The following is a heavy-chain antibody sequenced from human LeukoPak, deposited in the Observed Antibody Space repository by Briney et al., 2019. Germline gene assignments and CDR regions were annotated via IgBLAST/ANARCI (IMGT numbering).Heavy chain of an antibody. CDR2: ISSRSSTI. D-gene: IGHD2-8*01. J-gene: IGHJ3*02. CDR3: ARPPPMLAYWDAFDI. CDR1: GFTFSSYS. Sequence: GGSLRLSCAASGFTFSSYSMNWVRQAPGKGLEWGSYISSRSSTIYYADAVKGRFTISRDNSKNTLFLQMNSLRAEDTAVYYCARPPPMLAYWDAFDIWGQGTMVSVSS. V-gene: IGHV3-48*01.